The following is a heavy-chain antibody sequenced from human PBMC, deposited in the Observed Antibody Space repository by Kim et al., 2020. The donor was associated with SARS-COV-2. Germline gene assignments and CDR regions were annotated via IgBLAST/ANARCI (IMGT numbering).Heavy chain of an antibody. V-gene: IGHV4-59*01. Sequence: SETLSLTCTVSGGSISSYYWSWIRQPPGKGLEWIGYIYYSGSTNYNPSLKSRVTISVDTSKNQFSLKLSSVTAADTAVYYCARSPYYDILTGYPDRCAFAIWGQGTMVTVSS. J-gene: IGHJ3*02. CDR3: ARSPYYDILTGYPDRCAFAI. CDR1: GGSISSYY. CDR2: IYYSGST. D-gene: IGHD3-9*01.